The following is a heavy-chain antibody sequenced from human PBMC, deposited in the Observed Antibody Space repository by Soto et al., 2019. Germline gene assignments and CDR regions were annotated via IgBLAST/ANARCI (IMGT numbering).Heavy chain of an antibody. J-gene: IGHJ4*02. CDR3: ARGVHYDSSGYYYFY. V-gene: IGHV1-2*02. CDR2: INPNSGVT. CDR1: GYTLSAYY. Sequence: ASVKVSCKASGYTLSAYYMHWVRQAPGQGLEWMGWINPNSGVTKYAQKFQGRVTMTSDLSISTAYMELSSLRSDDTAVYYCARGVHYDSSGYYYFYWGQGTLVTVSS. D-gene: IGHD3-22*01.